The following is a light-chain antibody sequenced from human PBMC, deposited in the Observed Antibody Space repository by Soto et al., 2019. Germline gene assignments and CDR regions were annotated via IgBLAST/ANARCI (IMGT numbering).Light chain of an antibody. V-gene: IGLV1-47*01. J-gene: IGLJ3*02. CDR1: SSNIGRNY. Sequence: QAVVSQPPSASGTPGQRVTISCSGSSSNIGRNYVYWYQQFPGTAPKLLIFKNDQRPSGVPDRFSGSESGTSASLAISGLRSEDEADYYCATWDASLSGWVFGGGTKLTVL. CDR3: ATWDASLSGWV. CDR2: KND.